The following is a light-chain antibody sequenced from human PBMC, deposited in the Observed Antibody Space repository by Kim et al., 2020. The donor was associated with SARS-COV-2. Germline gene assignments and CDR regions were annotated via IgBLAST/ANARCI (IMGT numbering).Light chain of an antibody. CDR1: SSNIGAGYD. CDR3: QSIDKTLNGYV. CDR2: GNS. J-gene: IGLJ1*01. Sequence: QGATNSCAGSSSNIGAGYDVHWYQQLPGTAPKVLIYGNSNRPSGVPDRFSGSKSGTSASLAITGLQAEDEADYYCQSIDKTLNGYVFGTGTKVTVL. V-gene: IGLV1-40*01.